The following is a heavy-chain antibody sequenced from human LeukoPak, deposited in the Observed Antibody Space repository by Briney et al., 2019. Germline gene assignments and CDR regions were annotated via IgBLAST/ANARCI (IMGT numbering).Heavy chain of an antibody. CDR2: INHSGST. J-gene: IGHJ4*02. CDR1: GGSLSGYF. D-gene: IGHD3-9*01. V-gene: IGHV4-34*01. Sequence: SETLSLTCAVYGGSLSGYFWSWIRQPPGKGLEWIGEINHSGSTNYNTSLKSRVTISADTSKSQFSLRLGSVTAADTAVYYCASGWLTQDDSWGQGTLVTVSS. CDR3: ASGWLTQDDS.